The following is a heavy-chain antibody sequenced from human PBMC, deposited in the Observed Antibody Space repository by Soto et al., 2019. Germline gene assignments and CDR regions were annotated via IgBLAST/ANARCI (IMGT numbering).Heavy chain of an antibody. D-gene: IGHD3-10*01. CDR1: GYTFTSYG. Sequence: GASVKVSCKASGYTFTSYGISWVRQAPGQGLEWMGWISAYNGNTNYAQKLQGRVTMTTDTSTSTAYMELRSLRSDDTAVYYCARDPKKYYYGSGRDYYYGMDVWGQGTTVTVSS. CDR3: ARDPKKYYYGSGRDYYYGMDV. J-gene: IGHJ6*02. CDR2: ISAYNGNT. V-gene: IGHV1-18*04.